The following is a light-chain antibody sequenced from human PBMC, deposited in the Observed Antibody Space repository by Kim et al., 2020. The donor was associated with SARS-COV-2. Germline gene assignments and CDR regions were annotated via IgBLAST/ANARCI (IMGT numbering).Light chain of an antibody. CDR3: QQYYSTPL. V-gene: IGKV1-NL1*01. CDR1: QGISNS. CDR2: AAS. J-gene: IGKJ3*01. Sequence: SASVGDRVTITCRASQGISNSLAWYQQKPGKAPKLLLYAASRLESGVPSRFSGSGSGTDYTLTISSLQPEDFATYYCQQYYSTPLFGPGTKVDIK.